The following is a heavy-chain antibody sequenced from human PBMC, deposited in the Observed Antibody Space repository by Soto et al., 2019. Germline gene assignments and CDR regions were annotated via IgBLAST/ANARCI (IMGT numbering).Heavy chain of an antibody. V-gene: IGHV3-33*01. CDR2: IWYDGSNK. CDR3: ASVSGYYRLDF. CDR1: GFTFSSYG. Sequence: PGGSLRLSCAASGFTFSSYGMHWVRQAPGKGLEWVAVIWYDGSNKYYADSVKGRFTISRDNSKNTLYLQMNSLRAEDTAVYYCASVSGYYRLDFCGQGTLVTVSS. J-gene: IGHJ4*02. D-gene: IGHD5-12*01.